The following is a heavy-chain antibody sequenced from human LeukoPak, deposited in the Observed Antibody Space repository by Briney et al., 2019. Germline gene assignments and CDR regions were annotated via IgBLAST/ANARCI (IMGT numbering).Heavy chain of an antibody. CDR2: IYHSGST. V-gene: IGHV4-59*01. J-gene: IGHJ6*03. D-gene: IGHD1-26*01. CDR3: AREGAYYMDV. CDR1: GGSISSYY. Sequence: PSETLSLTCTVSGGSISSYYWSWIRQPPGKGLEWIGYIYHSGSTYYNPSLKSRVTISLDTSKNQFSLKPSSVTAADTAVYYCAREGAYYMDVWAKGTTVTVSS.